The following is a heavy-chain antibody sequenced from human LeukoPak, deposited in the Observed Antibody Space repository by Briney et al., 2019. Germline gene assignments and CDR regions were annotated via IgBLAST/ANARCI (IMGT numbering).Heavy chain of an antibody. V-gene: IGHV4-30-2*01. CDR3: ARGYGSGGYYFDY. D-gene: IGHD3-10*01. J-gene: IGHJ4*02. CDR2: IYHSGST. CDR1: GGSISSGGYS. Sequence: SETLSLTCAVSGGSISSGGYSWSWIRQPPGKGLEWIGYIYHSGSTYYNPSLKSRVTISVDRSKNQFSLKLSSVTAADTAVYYCARGYGSGGYYFDYWGQGTLVTVSS.